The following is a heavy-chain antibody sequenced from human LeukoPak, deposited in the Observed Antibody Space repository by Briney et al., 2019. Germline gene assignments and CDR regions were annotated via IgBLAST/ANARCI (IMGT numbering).Heavy chain of an antibody. CDR1: GGYISGYD. D-gene: IGHD2-15*01. CDR3: AAQAPIPRQYSAFY. V-gene: IGHV4-59*13. CDR2: ISYTGST. J-gene: IGHJ4*02. Sequence: SETLSLTWTVSGGYISGYDWTWIRQPPGKGLDWIGYISYTGSTNYNPSLKSRVTISIDTSKNQFSLKLSSVTAADTAVYYCAAQAPIPRQYSAFYRGQGALGTVSS.